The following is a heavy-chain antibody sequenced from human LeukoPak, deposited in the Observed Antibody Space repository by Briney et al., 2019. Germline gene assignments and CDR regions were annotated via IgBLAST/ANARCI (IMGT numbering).Heavy chain of an antibody. CDR1: GFTFSSYE. CDR3: ARAHYYYSSGLDF. V-gene: IGHV3-48*03. Sequence: GGSLRLSCAASGFTFSSYEMNWVRQAPGKGLEWVSYISSSGSTIYYADSLKGRFTISRDNAKNSLYLQMNSLRAEDTAVYYCARAHYYYSSGLDFWGQGTLVTVSS. CDR2: ISSSGSTI. D-gene: IGHD3-22*01. J-gene: IGHJ4*02.